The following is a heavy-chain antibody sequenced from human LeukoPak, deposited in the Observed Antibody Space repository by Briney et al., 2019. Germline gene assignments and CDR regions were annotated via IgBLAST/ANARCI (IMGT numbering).Heavy chain of an antibody. CDR1: GYTFTGYY. Sequence: ASVKVSCKASGYTFTGYYMHWVRQAPGQGLEWMGWINPNSGGTNYAQKLQGRVTMTTDTSTSTAYMELRSLRSDDTAVYYCARDSAYCGGDCYRNLDYWGQGTLVTVSS. CDR2: INPNSGGT. D-gene: IGHD2-21*02. V-gene: IGHV1-2*02. J-gene: IGHJ4*02. CDR3: ARDSAYCGGDCYRNLDY.